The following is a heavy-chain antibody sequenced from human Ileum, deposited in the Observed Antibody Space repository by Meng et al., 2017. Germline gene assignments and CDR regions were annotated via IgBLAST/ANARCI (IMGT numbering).Heavy chain of an antibody. CDR3: ARGVNAGVDY. D-gene: IGHD7-27*01. Sequence: QGQGVQAGAEVKTPGASVKVSCKASGYTFSSLHINWVRQATGQGPEWMGWMSPENGNTAYAQKFQGRVTMTRDTSVSTAYMELSGLTSDDSGVYYCARGVNAGVDYWGQGTLVTVSS. CDR2: MSPENGNT. CDR1: GYTFSSLH. J-gene: IGHJ4*02. V-gene: IGHV1-8*01.